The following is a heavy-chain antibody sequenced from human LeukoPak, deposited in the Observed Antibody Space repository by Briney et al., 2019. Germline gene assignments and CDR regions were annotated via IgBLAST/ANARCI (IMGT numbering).Heavy chain of an antibody. CDR1: GGSISSYY. CDR3: VRHPWRMGSRDYNFDY. Sequence: SETLSLTCTVSGGSISSYYWSWIRQPPGKGLEWIGYIYYSGSTNYNPSLKSRVTISVDTSKNQFSLKMTSVTAADTAVYYCVRHPWRMGSRDYNFDYWGQGTLVTVSS. V-gene: IGHV4-59*08. CDR2: IYYSGST. D-gene: IGHD3-16*01. J-gene: IGHJ4*02.